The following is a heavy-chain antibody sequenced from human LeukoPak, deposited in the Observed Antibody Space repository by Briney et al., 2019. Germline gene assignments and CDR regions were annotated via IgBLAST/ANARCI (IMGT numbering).Heavy chain of an antibody. V-gene: IGHV4-59*01. CDR2: IYYSGST. CDR3: ARGIPSLYYDIFPFDP. Sequence: SETLSLTCTVSGGSISSYYWSWIRQPPGKGLEWIGYIYYSGSTNYNPSLKSRVTISVDTSKNQFSLKLSSVTAADTAVYCCARGIPSLYYDIFPFDPWGQGTLVTVSS. CDR1: GGSISSYY. J-gene: IGHJ5*02. D-gene: IGHD3-9*01.